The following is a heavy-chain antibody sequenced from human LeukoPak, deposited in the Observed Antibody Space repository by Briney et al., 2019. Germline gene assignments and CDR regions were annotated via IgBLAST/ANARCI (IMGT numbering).Heavy chain of an antibody. V-gene: IGHV1-2*06. D-gene: IGHD2-8*01. Sequence: ASVKVSCKTSGYTFTDYYTHWVRQAPGQGLEWMGRINPNNGGTNYAQKFQGRVTVTRDTSTSTAYMELSGLRADDTAAYYCARVEYCTKGVCINFDLWGQGTLVTVSS. CDR2: INPNNGGT. CDR3: ARVEYCTKGVCINFDL. CDR1: GYTFTDYY. J-gene: IGHJ4*02.